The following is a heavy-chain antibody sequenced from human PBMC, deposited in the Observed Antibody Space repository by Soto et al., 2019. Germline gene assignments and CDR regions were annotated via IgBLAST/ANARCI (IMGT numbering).Heavy chain of an antibody. Sequence: GGSLRLSCAASGFTFDDYAMHWVRQAPGKGLEWVSGISWNSGSIDYAVSVKGRFTISRDNAKNSLYLQLDSLRAEDTALYYCAKDMTTVARNAFDIWGQGTMVTVS. CDR1: GFTFDDYA. D-gene: IGHD4-4*01. J-gene: IGHJ3*02. V-gene: IGHV3-9*01. CDR3: AKDMTTVARNAFDI. CDR2: ISWNSGSI.